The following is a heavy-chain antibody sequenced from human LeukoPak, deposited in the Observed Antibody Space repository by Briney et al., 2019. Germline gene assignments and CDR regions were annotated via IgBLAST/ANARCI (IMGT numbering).Heavy chain of an antibody. J-gene: IGHJ6*03. D-gene: IGHD3-10*01. Sequence: GGCLRLSCAASGFTFDDYGMSWVRQAPGKGLEWVSSINWNGGSTGYADSVKGRFTISRDNAKNSLYLQMNSLRAEDTALYHCARRGYGSGSYEYYYYYYMDVWGKGTTVTVSS. CDR1: GFTFDDYG. CDR2: INWNGGST. CDR3: ARRGYGSGSYEYYYYYYMDV. V-gene: IGHV3-20*01.